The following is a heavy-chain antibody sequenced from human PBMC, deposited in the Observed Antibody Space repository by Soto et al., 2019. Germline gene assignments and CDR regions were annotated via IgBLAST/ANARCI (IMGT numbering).Heavy chain of an antibody. CDR2: IIPIFGTA. D-gene: IGHD6-6*01. CDR3: ARGGSSLRYNWFDP. V-gene: IGHV1-69*13. Sequence: SVKVSCKASGGTFSSYAISWVRQAPGQGLEWMGGIIPIFGTANYAQKFQGRVTITADESKSTAYMELSSLRSEDTAVYYCARGGSSLRYNWFDPWGQGTLVTVSS. CDR1: GGTFSSYA. J-gene: IGHJ5*02.